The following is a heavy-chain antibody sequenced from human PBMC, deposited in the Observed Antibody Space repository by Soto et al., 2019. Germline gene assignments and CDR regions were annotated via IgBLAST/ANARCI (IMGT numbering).Heavy chain of an antibody. D-gene: IGHD3-10*01. Sequence: SETLSLTCTVSRGSISSGVYYWSWIRQHPGKGLEWIGYIYYSGSTYYNPSLKSRVTISVDTSKNQFSLKLSSVTAADTAVYYCARGPGTMAKIDYWGQGTLVTVSS. V-gene: IGHV4-31*03. CDR3: ARGPGTMAKIDY. CDR2: IYYSGST. CDR1: RGSISSGVYY. J-gene: IGHJ4*02.